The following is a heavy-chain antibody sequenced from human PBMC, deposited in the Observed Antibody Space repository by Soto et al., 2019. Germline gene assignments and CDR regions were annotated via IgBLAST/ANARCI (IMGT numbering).Heavy chain of an antibody. Sequence: GESLKISCKGSGYSFTSYWIGWVRQMPGKGLEWMGIIYPGDSDTRYSPSFQGQVTISADKSISTAYLQWSSLKASDTAMYYCARIGDCSSTSCYATYYYYGMDVWGQGTTVTVSS. CDR3: ARIGDCSSTSCYATYYYYGMDV. D-gene: IGHD2-2*01. V-gene: IGHV5-51*01. CDR1: GYSFTSYW. J-gene: IGHJ6*02. CDR2: IYPGDSDT.